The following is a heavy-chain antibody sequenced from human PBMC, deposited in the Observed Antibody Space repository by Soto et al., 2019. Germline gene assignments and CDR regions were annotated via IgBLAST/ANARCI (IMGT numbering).Heavy chain of an antibody. CDR1: GVLISSYY. CDR2: IYYSGST. D-gene: IGHD1-7*01. Sequence: SETLSLTCNVSGVLISSYYWSWIRQPPGKGLEWIGYIYYSGSTYYNPSLKSRVTISVDTSKNQFSLKLSSVTAADTAVYYCARSELELRIWGQGTLVTVSS. J-gene: IGHJ4*02. CDR3: ARSELELRI. V-gene: IGHV4-59*08.